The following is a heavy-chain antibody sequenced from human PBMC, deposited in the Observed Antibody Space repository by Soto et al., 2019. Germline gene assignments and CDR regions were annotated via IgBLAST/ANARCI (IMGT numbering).Heavy chain of an antibody. CDR1: GFTFSSYG. J-gene: IGHJ6*02. Sequence: PGGSLRLSCAASGFTFSSYGMHWVRQAPGKGLEWVAVTSYDGSNKYYADSVKGRFTISRDNSKNTLYLQMNSLRAEDTDVYYCAKDLLRVVTVTTGVYYYYGMDVWGQGTTVTVSS. CDR2: TSYDGSNK. D-gene: IGHD4-4*01. V-gene: IGHV3-30*18. CDR3: AKDLLRVVTVTTGVYYYYGMDV.